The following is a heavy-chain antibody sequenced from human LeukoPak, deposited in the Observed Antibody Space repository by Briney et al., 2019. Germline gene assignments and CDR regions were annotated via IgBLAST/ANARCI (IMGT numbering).Heavy chain of an antibody. D-gene: IGHD6-13*01. CDR3: AGGKAAPGTGQVFDY. CDR2: IKQDGSEK. J-gene: IGHJ4*02. Sequence: GGSLRLSCAASGFTFSSHWMSRVLQAPGKGLERVPNIKQDGSEKYYVHSVKSRFTISRDNAKNSLYLQMNSLTAEDTAVYYCAGGKAAPGTGQVFDYWGQGPLVTVSS. V-gene: IGHV3-7*01. CDR1: GFTFSSHW.